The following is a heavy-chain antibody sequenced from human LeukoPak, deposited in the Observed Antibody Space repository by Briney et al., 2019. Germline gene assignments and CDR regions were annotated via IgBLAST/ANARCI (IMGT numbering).Heavy chain of an antibody. Sequence: PGGSLRLSGAASGFTFSSYAMSWVRQAPGKGLEWVANMKQDGSKTYYVDPVKGRFTISRDNSKNTLYLQMNSLRAEDTAVYYCARDTSPKPIVVVHFDYWGQGTLVTVSS. CDR2: MKQDGSKT. J-gene: IGHJ4*02. CDR3: ARDTSPKPIVVVHFDY. CDR1: GFTFSSYA. V-gene: IGHV3-7*01. D-gene: IGHD3-22*01.